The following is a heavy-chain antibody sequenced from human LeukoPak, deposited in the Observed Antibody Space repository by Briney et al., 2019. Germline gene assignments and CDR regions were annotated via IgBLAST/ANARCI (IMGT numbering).Heavy chain of an antibody. CDR1: GGSISSSRHY. Sequence: SETLPLTCTVSGGSISSSRHYWDWIRQPPGKGLEWIGSIYYSGSTYYNPSLKSRVTMSVDMSKNQFSLKLSSVAAADTAVYYCARDLDYYDSSGYTYYFDYWGQGTLVTVSS. CDR3: ARDLDYYDSSGYTYYFDY. CDR2: IYYSGST. J-gene: IGHJ4*02. D-gene: IGHD3-22*01. V-gene: IGHV4-39*07.